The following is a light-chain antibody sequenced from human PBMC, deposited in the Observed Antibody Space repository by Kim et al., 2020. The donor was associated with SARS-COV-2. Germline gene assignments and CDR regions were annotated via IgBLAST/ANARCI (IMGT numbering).Light chain of an antibody. CDR3: QQFNNWPPT. CDR2: AAS. Sequence: RGETATPCCSASQSGSNFIAWYQQKPGQAPNLLIFAASTRATGVPDRFSGSGSGTEFTLTISSLQSDDFAVYYCQQFNNWPPTFGGGTKVDIK. V-gene: IGKV3-15*01. CDR1: QSGSNF. J-gene: IGKJ4*02.